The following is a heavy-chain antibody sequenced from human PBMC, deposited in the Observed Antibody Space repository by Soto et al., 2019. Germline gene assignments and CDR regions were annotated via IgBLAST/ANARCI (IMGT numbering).Heavy chain of an antibody. D-gene: IGHD1-26*01. Sequence: TSETLSLTCGVSGSSISNDSWWVWIRQPPGKGLEWIGYIHYTGFTYSNPSLKSRLTMSVDTSKNQFSLKLSSVTAVDTAVYYCATKDNGKYFFEHWGQGTLVTVSS. CDR1: GSSISNDSW. V-gene: IGHV4-28*01. CDR2: IHYTGFT. CDR3: ATKDNGKYFFEH. J-gene: IGHJ4*02.